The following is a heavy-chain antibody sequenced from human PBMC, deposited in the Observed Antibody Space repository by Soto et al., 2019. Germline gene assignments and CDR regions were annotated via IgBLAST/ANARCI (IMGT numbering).Heavy chain of an antibody. CDR2: IYPGDSDT. J-gene: IGHJ6*02. V-gene: IGHV5-51*01. D-gene: IGHD2-2*01. CDR3: ARHLGRYCSSTSCLHRDYYYGMDV. Sequence: GESLKISCKGSGYSFTSYWIGWVRQMPGKGLEWKGIIYPGDSDTRYSPSFQGQVAISADKSSSTAYLQWSSLKASDTAMYYCARHLGRYCSSTSCLHRDYYYGMDVWGQGTTVTVSS. CDR1: GYSFTSYW.